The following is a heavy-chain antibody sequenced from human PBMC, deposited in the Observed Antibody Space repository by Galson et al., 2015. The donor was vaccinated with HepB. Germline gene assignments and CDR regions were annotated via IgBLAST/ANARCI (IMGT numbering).Heavy chain of an antibody. D-gene: IGHD2-15*01. CDR2: MNTNTGNP. CDR3: AREFDCSGGRCYPYYSYGMDV. V-gene: IGHV7-4-1*02. Sequence: SVKVSCKASGYTFTRYAVNWVRQAPGQGLEWMGWMNTNTGNPRYAQGFTGRFVFSLDTSVSTAYLQISSLKAEDTAVYYCAREFDCSGGRCYPYYSYGMDVWGQGTTVTVSS. CDR1: GYTFTRYA. J-gene: IGHJ6*02.